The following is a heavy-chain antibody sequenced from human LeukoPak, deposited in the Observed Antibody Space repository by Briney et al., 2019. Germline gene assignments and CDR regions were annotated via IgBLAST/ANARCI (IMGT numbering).Heavy chain of an antibody. J-gene: IGHJ4*02. CDR3: TTPWYYDYVWGSYPL. Sequence: PGRSLRLSCTASGFTFGDYAMSWVRQAPGKGLEWVGFIRSKAYGGTTEYAASVKGRFTISRDDSKSIAYLQMISLKTEDTAVYYCTTPWYYDYVWGSYPLWGQGTLVTVSS. V-gene: IGHV3-49*04. CDR1: GFTFGDYA. D-gene: IGHD3-16*02. CDR2: IRSKAYGGTT.